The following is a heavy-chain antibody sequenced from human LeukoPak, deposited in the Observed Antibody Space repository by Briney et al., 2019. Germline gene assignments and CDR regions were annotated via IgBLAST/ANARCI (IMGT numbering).Heavy chain of an antibody. V-gene: IGHV3-74*01. CDR3: ARDMIPDAFDV. Sequence: GGSLRLSCAASGFTFSTYWMHWVRQAPGKGLVWVSRIDSDGSTTSYADSVKGRFTISRDNARNTLYLEMSSLRAEDTAVYYCARDMIPDAFDVWGHGTMVTVSS. CDR2: IDSDGSTT. D-gene: IGHD3-16*01. J-gene: IGHJ3*01. CDR1: GFTFSTYW.